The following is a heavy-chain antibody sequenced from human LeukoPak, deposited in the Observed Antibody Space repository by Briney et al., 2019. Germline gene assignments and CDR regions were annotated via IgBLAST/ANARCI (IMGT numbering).Heavy chain of an antibody. CDR3: ARPRYGGPTRYSSSWSPAGN. V-gene: IGHV5-51*01. D-gene: IGHD6-13*01. Sequence: GESLKISCTASGYTFTIYWIGWVRQMPGKGLEWMGIIYPGDSDTRYSPSFQGQVTISADKSISTAYLQWSSLKASDTAMYYCARPRYGGPTRYSSSWSPAGNWGQGTLVTVSS. J-gene: IGHJ4*02. CDR1: GYTFTIYW. CDR2: IYPGDSDT.